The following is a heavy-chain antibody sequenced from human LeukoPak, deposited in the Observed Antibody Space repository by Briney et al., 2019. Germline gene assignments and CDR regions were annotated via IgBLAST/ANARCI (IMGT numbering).Heavy chain of an antibody. CDR3: ARRVQEARSIGSANWLDP. J-gene: IGHJ5*02. CDR2: IYTSGTT. Sequence: SETLSLTCTVSRGSTSTYSWNWIRQPPGKGLEWIGRIYTSGTTNYNPSLGSRVTISVDTSINQLSLKLSSVTAADTAVYYCARRVQEARSIGSANWLDPWGQGILVTVSS. V-gene: IGHV4-4*09. CDR1: RGSTSTYS. D-gene: IGHD3-10*01.